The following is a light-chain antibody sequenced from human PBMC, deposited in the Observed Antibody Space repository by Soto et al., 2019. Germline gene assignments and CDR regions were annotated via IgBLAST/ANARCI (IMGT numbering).Light chain of an antibody. CDR1: QSLLHSNGYNY. CDR3: LQDYNYPLT. Sequence: DVVMTLSPLSLPVTPGWPASISCRSIQSLLHSNGYNYLAWYQQKKGQPPKLXIYWASTRESGVPDRFSGSGYGTDFNLTISSLQTEDFATYYCLQDYNYPLTFGGGTKVDIK. V-gene: IGKV2-28*01. CDR2: WAS. J-gene: IGKJ4*01.